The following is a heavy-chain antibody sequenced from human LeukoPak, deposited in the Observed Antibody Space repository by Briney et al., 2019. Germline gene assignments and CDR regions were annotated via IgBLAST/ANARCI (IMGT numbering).Heavy chain of an antibody. CDR1: GYTFTGYY. CDR2: INPNSGGT. D-gene: IGHD3-10*01. J-gene: IGHJ4*02. Sequence: ASVKVSCKASGYTFTGYYMHWVRQAPGQGLEWMGWINPNSGGTNYAQKFQGRVTMTRDTSISTAYMELSRLRSDDTAVYYCARDYYGSGSYYAPFDYWGQGTLVIVSS. V-gene: IGHV1-2*02. CDR3: ARDYYGSGSYYAPFDY.